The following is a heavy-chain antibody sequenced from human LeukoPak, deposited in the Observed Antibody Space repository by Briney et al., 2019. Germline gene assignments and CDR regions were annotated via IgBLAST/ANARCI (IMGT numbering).Heavy chain of an antibody. CDR1: GLTFSTFA. V-gene: IGHV3-23*01. CDR2: ISASDAAT. CDR3: TKDRDGSGFLVGDWFDP. D-gene: IGHD3-22*01. J-gene: IGHJ5*02. Sequence: GGSLRLSCEASGLTFSTFAMSWVRRAPGKGPEGVAVISASDAATYYSDSVKGRFTVSRDNSKNTLYLQMNDVRTEDTALYYCTKDRDGSGFLVGDWFDPWGQGTLVTVSS.